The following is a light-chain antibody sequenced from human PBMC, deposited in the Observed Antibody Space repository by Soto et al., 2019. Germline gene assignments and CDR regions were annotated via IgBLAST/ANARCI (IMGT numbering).Light chain of an antibody. CDR2: GAS. V-gene: IGKV3-20*01. Sequence: EIVLTQSPFSLSLSAVEIATLSCRVSQTVSSSLAWYQQKTGQAPRLLISGASTRATGIPDRFSGSGSETDFTLTISRLEPEDFALYYCQQYGSSPITFGQGTRLEI. CDR1: QTVSSS. CDR3: QQYGSSPIT. J-gene: IGKJ5*01.